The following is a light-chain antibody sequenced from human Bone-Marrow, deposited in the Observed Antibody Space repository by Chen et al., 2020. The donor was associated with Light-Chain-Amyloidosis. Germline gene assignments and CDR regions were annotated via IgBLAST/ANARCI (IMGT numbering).Light chain of an antibody. V-gene: IGLV1-40*01. Sequence: QSVLAQPPAVSGAPGQTVTISCTGSSSNIGAGYNVHWYQQLPGTVPKLLIIDNNNLPSGVPDRFSGSQSGTSASLSITGLQAHDEADYYCQSFDGTLRGAVVFGGGTTLTVL. J-gene: IGLJ2*01. CDR3: QSFDGTLRGAVV. CDR1: SSNIGAGYN. CDR2: DNN.